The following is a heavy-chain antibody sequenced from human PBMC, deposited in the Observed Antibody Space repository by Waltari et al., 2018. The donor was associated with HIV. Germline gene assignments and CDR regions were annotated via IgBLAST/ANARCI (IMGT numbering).Heavy chain of an antibody. J-gene: IGHJ3*02. CDR2: FEPEDGET. D-gene: IGHD3-3*01. V-gene: IGHV1-24*01. CDR3: ATDRGYDFWNGWVRDAFDI. Sequence: QVQLVQSGAEVKKPGASVKVSCKVSGYTLTDLPMHWVRPAPRHGHEWMGGFEPEDGETIYAQKFQGRVTMTEDTSTDTAYMELSSLRSEDTARYYCATDRGYDFWNGWVRDAFDIWGQGTMVTVSS. CDR1: GYTLTDLP.